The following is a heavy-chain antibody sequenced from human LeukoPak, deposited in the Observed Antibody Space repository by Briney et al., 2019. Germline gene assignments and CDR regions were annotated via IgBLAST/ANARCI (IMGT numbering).Heavy chain of an antibody. J-gene: IGHJ1*01. Sequence: GGSLRLSCAASAFTFTSYSMSWVRQAPGKGMGWVATLKQFGSETSYGDSVTGRLTSSRDNAKNSLYLQMNSLGAEDTAVYYCARKKSGSYYQPWGQGTLVTVSS. CDR1: AFTFTSYS. CDR3: ARKKSGSYYQP. V-gene: IGHV3-7*01. D-gene: IGHD1-26*01. CDR2: LKQFGSET.